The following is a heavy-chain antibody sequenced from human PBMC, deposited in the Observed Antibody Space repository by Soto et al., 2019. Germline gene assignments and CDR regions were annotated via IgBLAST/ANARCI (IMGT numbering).Heavy chain of an antibody. J-gene: IGHJ6*02. V-gene: IGHV1-2*04. Sequence: ASVKVSCKASGYTFTGYYMHWVRQAPGQGLEWMGWINPNSGGTNYAQKFQGWVTMTRDTSISTAYMELSRLRSDDTAVYYCARDRTYYYGSEPDYYYYGMDVWGQGTTVTAP. CDR2: INPNSGGT. D-gene: IGHD3-10*01. CDR3: ARDRTYYYGSEPDYYYYGMDV. CDR1: GYTFTGYY.